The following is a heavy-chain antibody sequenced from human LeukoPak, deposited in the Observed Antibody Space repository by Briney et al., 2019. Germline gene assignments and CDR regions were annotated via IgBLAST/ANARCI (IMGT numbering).Heavy chain of an antibody. Sequence: RGESLKISCKGSGYSFTNYWIGWVRQMPGKGLEWMGIIYPGDSDTKNSPSFQGQVAISADKSISTAYLQWSSLKASDTAMYYCARGFAYFDYWGQGTLVTVSS. CDR1: GYSFTNYW. CDR2: IYPGDSDT. J-gene: IGHJ4*02. V-gene: IGHV5-51*01. CDR3: ARGFAYFDY.